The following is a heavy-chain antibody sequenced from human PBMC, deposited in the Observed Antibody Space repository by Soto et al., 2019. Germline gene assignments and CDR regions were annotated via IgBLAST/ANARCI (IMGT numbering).Heavy chain of an antibody. CDR1: GYTFTSYG. CDR2: ISAYNGNT. D-gene: IGHD6-13*01. J-gene: IGHJ6*03. Sequence: SVKVSCKASGYTFTSYGISWVRQAPGQGLEWMGWISAYNGNTNYAQKLQGRVTMTTDTSTSTAYMELRSLRSDDTAVYYCARAYSSSWYTRIYYYYYYYMDVRGKGTTVTVSS. V-gene: IGHV1-18*01. CDR3: ARAYSSSWYTRIYYYYYYYMDV.